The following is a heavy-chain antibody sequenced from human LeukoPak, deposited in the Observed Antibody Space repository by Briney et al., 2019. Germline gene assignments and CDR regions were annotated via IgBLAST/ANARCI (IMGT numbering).Heavy chain of an antibody. Sequence: SETLSLTCTVSGGSISSYYWSWIRQPPGKGLEWIGYIYYSGSTNYNPSLKSRVTISVGTSKNQFSLKLSSVTAADTAVYYCARDKEYYMDVWGKGTTVTVSS. CDR1: GGSISSYY. J-gene: IGHJ6*03. V-gene: IGHV4-59*01. CDR2: IYYSGST. CDR3: ARDKEYYMDV.